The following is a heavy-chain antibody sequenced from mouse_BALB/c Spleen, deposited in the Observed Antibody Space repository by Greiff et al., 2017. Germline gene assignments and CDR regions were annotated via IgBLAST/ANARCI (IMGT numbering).Heavy chain of an antibody. J-gene: IGHJ1*01. CDR3: ASTYGYWYFDV. CDR1: GYSITSGYY. CDR2: ISYDGSN. Sequence: EVQLQQSGPGLVKPSQSLSLTCSVTGYSITSGYYWYWIRQSPGNKLEWMGYISYDGSNNYNPSLKNRISITRDTSKNQFFLKLNSVTTEDTATYYCASTYGYWYFDVWGAGTTVTVSS. D-gene: IGHD1-1*01. V-gene: IGHV3-6*02.